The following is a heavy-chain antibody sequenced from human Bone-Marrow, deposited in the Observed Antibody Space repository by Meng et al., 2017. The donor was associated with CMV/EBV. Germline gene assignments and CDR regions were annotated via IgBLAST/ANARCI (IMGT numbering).Heavy chain of an antibody. CDR3: TRDTNWSFDS. J-gene: IGHJ4*02. CDR2: IYTDGTIT. Sequence: GESLKISCAASGFTFSSYNLNWVRQPPGKGLLWVSRIYTDGTITTYADSVKGRFTISRDNAKNALYLQMNSLRPEDTAVYYCTRDTNWSFDSWGQGTLVTVSS. D-gene: IGHD1-1*01. V-gene: IGHV3-74*01. CDR1: GFTFSSYN.